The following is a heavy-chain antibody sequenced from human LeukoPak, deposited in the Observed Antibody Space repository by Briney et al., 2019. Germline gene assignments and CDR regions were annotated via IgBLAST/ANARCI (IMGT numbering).Heavy chain of an antibody. J-gene: IGHJ4*02. CDR1: AGSISSYY. CDR2: IVYSGST. D-gene: IGHD4-23*01. Sequence: SETLSLTCTVSAGSISSYYWSWIRQPPGKGLEWIGYIVYSGSTNYNPSLKSRVTISVDTSKNQFSLKLSSETAADTAVDYCARHGNPPVFDYWGQGTLVTVSS. V-gene: IGHV4-59*08. CDR3: ARHGNPPVFDY.